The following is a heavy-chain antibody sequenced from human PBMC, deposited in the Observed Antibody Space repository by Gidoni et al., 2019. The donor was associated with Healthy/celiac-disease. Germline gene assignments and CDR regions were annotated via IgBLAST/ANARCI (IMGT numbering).Heavy chain of an antibody. D-gene: IGHD3-10*01. CDR2: ISSSSSYI. Sequence: EVQLVESGGGLVKPGGSLRLSCAASGFPFSSYSMNWVRQAPGKGLEWVSSISSSSSYIYYADSVKGRFTISRDNAKNSLYLQMNSLRAEDTAVYYCARPLLLWFGESENTAIDYWGQGTLVTVSS. CDR1: GFPFSSYS. CDR3: ARPLLLWFGESENTAIDY. V-gene: IGHV3-21*01. J-gene: IGHJ4*02.